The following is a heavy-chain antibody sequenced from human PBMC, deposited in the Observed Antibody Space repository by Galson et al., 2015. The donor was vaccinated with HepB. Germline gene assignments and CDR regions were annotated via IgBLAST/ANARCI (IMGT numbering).Heavy chain of an antibody. CDR1: GDSVSSNSAA. V-gene: IGHV6-1*01. Sequence: CAISGDSVSSNSAAWNWIRQSPSRGLEWLGRTYYRSKWYSYCAVSVKSRITISPDTSKNQFSLQLNSVTPEDTAIYYCARGPGALNYWGQGTLVTVSS. CDR2: TYYRSKWYS. D-gene: IGHD1-26*01. CDR3: ARGPGALNY. J-gene: IGHJ4*02.